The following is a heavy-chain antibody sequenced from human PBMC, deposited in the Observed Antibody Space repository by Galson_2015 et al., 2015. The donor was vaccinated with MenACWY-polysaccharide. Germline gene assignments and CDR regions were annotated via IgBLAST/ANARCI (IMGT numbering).Heavy chain of an antibody. CDR3: ARDNAERPDSTSWNPRVYYYYGMDV. D-gene: IGHD2-2*01. Sequence: SETLSLTCTVSGGSISSSYWSWIRQPAGKGLEWIGRIYNSGSTNYNASLTSRVTMSVDTSKNHFSLKLSSVTAADTAVYYCARDNAERPDSTSWNPRVYYYYGMDVWGQGTTVTVS. CDR1: GGSISSSY. CDR2: IYNSGST. J-gene: IGHJ6*02. V-gene: IGHV4-4*07.